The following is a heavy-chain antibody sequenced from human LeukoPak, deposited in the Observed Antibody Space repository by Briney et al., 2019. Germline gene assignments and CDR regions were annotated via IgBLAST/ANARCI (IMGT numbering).Heavy chain of an antibody. CDR1: GGSLTSNQYY. CDR2: VYYNGKT. V-gene: IGHV4-39*01. CDR3: ARSTVITPRYFDH. J-gene: IGHJ4*02. Sequence: SETLSLTCSLSGGSLTSNQYYWGWIRQPPGKGLEWIGCVYYNGKTQYIPSLKTRVTISIDTSKTQFSLRLTSVSAEDAAFYYCARSTVITPRYFDHWGQGILVRVSS. D-gene: IGHD4-17*01.